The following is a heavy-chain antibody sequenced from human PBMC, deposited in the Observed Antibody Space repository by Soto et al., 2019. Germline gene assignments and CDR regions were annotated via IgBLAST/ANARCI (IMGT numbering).Heavy chain of an antibody. CDR3: ARGLVGSTTAFDF. CDR2: IYTPGST. CDR1: GFTVSSSY. V-gene: IGHV3-53*02. D-gene: IGHD1-26*01. J-gene: IGHJ4*02. Sequence: EVQVVETGGGLIQPGGSLRLSCAASGFTVSSSYMSWVSQAPGKGLEWVSSIYTPGSTYYADSVKGRFTISRDNSKNTLHLQMNSLRAEDTAVYYCARGLVGSTTAFDFWGQGTLVTVSS.